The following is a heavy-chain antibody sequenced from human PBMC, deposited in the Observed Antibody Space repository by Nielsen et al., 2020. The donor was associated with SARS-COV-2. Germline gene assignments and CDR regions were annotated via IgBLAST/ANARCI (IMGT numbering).Heavy chain of an antibody. CDR1: GFTFDDYA. V-gene: IGHV3-9*01. CDR3: AKDRSLRFLEWLPPPGYYYGMDV. Sequence: SLKISCAASGFTFDDYAMHWVRQAPGKGLEWVSGISWNSGSIGYADSVKGRFTISRDNAKNSLYLQMNSLRAEDTALYYCAKDRSLRFLEWLPPPGYYYGMDVWGQGTTVTVSS. J-gene: IGHJ6*02. D-gene: IGHD3-3*01. CDR2: ISWNSGSI.